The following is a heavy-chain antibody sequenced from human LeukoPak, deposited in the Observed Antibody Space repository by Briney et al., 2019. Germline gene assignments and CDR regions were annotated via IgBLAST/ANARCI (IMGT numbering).Heavy chain of an antibody. J-gene: IGHJ4*02. CDR2: INYDGSST. CDR3: ATSRSFDY. Sequence: PGGSLRLSCTASGFTFSSYWMHWVRQAPGKGLVWVSHINYDGSSTNYADSVKGRFSISRDNAKNTLYLQMNSLRAEDTAVYYCATSRSFDYWGQGTLVTVS. CDR1: GFTFSSYW. D-gene: IGHD3-16*02. V-gene: IGHV3-74*01.